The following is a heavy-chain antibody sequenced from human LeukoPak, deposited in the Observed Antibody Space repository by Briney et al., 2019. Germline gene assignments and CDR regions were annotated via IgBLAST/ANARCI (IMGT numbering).Heavy chain of an antibody. CDR3: ARGPTPGYSSSWADY. J-gene: IGHJ4*02. Sequence: ASAKVSCKASGFTFTSSYMHWVRQAPGQGLEWMGGIIPIFGTANYAQKFQGRVTMTRNTSISTAYMELSSLRSEDTAVYYCARGPTPGYSSSWADYWGQGTLVTVSS. CDR1: GFTFTSSY. D-gene: IGHD6-13*01. V-gene: IGHV1-46*01. CDR2: IIPIFGTA.